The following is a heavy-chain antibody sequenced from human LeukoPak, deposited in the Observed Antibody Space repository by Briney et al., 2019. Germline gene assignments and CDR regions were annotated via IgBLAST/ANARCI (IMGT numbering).Heavy chain of an antibody. CDR3: ARYYYDSSGYFWGGFDY. CDR2: IWYDGSNK. CDR1: GFTFSSYG. J-gene: IGHJ4*02. V-gene: IGHV3-33*01. Sequence: GGSLRLSCAASGFTFSSYGMHWVRQAPGKGLEWVAVIWYDGSNKYYADSVKGRFTISRDNSKNTLYLQMNSLRAEDTAVYYCARYYYDSSGYFWGGFDYWGQGTLVTVSS. D-gene: IGHD3-22*01.